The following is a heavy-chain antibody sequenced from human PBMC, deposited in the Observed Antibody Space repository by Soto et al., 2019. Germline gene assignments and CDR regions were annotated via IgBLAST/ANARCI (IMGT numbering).Heavy chain of an antibody. V-gene: IGHV3-74*01. D-gene: IGHD6-13*01. CDR2: INTDGSTT. CDR1: GFTFSSYW. CDR3: VRGHSSHWVNWFDP. J-gene: IGHJ5*02. Sequence: VGSLRLSCAASGFTFSSYWMHWVRQAPGEGPVWVSRINTDGSTTTYADSVKGRFTISRDNAKNTLYLQMDSLRAEDTAVYYCVRGHSSHWVNWFDPWGQGTLVTVSS.